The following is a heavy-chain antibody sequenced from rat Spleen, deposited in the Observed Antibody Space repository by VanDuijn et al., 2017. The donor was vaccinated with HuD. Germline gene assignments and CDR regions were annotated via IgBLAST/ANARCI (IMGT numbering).Heavy chain of an antibody. D-gene: IGHD5-1*01. J-gene: IGHJ3*01. Sequence: EVQLVESGGGLVQPGRSLKLSCAASGFTFSNYYMAWLRPAQPPGLEWVVSISHGGGSTYYRVAVKVRCTISRDNAKSTLYLQMNRLRSEDTATYYCTTDSANWVARRFAYWGQGTLVTVSS. CDR2: ISHGGGST. CDR3: TTDSANWVARRFAY. CDR1: GFTFSNYY. V-gene: IGHV5-27*01.